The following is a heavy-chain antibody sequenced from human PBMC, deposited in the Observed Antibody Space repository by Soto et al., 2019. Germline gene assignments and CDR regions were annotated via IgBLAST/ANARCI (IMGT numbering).Heavy chain of an antibody. CDR2: INTYNGNT. V-gene: IGHV1-18*01. CDR1: GYTFTTYG. Sequence: ASVKVSCKASGYTFTTYGITWVRQAPGQGLEWMGWINTYNGNTNCAQKLQGRVTMTTDTSTSTAYMELRSLRSDDTAVYYCAREEVGVTFYYYGMDVWGQ. J-gene: IGHJ6*02. CDR3: AREEVGVTFYYYGMDV. D-gene: IGHD3-16*01.